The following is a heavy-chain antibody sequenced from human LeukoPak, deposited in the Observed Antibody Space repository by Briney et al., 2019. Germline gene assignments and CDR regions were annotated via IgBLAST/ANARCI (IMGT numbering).Heavy chain of an antibody. CDR3: ARDTVGDPDYGDYVGLGYYYYMDV. Sequence: ASVKVSCKASGYTFTGYYMHWVRQAPGQGLEWMGWISAYNGNTNYAQKLQGRVTMTTDTSTSTAYMELRSLRSDDTAVYYCARDTVGDPDYGDYVGLGYYYYMDVWGKGTTVTISS. D-gene: IGHD4-17*01. CDR1: GYTFTGYY. CDR2: ISAYNGNT. V-gene: IGHV1-18*04. J-gene: IGHJ6*03.